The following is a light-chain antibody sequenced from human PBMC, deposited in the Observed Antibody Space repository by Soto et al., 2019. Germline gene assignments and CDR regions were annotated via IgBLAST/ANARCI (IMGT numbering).Light chain of an antibody. CDR3: QSFDSSLSNSWV. CDR1: WSNIGAGYE. J-gene: IGLJ3*02. Sequence: QSVLTQPPSVSGAPGQRVTISCTGGWSNIGAGYEVHWYQHLPGTAPKLLIYGVTNRPSGVPDRFSGSRSGTSASLAITGLQAEDEADDYCQSFDSSLSNSWVFGGGTKLTVL. CDR2: GVT. V-gene: IGLV1-40*01.